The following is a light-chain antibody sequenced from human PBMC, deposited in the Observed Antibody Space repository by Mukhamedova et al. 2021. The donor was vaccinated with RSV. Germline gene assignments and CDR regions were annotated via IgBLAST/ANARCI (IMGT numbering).Light chain of an antibody. J-gene: IGKJ4*01. CDR2: RTS. CDR3: QQGATFPLT. V-gene: IGKV1-12*01. Sequence: WYQRRVHGKAPKLLIYRTSNLQSGVPSRFSGSGSGTDFTLTIDSLQPENFATYYCQQGATFPLTFGGGTKVEIK.